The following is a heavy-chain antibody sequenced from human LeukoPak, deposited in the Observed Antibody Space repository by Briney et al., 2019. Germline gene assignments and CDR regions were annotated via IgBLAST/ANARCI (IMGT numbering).Heavy chain of an antibody. CDR1: GFTFDDYA. J-gene: IGHJ3*02. Sequence: GRSLRLSCAASGFTFDDYAMHWVRQAPGKGLEWVSGISWNSGSIGYADSVKGRFTISRDNAKNSLYPQMNSLRAEDTALYYCAKSEYLSPFDAFDIWGQGTMVTVSS. D-gene: IGHD2-2*01. CDR2: ISWNSGSI. V-gene: IGHV3-9*01. CDR3: AKSEYLSPFDAFDI.